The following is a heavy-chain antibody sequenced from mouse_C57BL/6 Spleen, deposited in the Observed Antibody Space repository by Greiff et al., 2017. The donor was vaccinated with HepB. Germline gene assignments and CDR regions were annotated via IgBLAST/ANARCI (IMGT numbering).Heavy chain of an antibody. V-gene: IGHV1-18*01. CDR3: AISRDYPYYYAMDY. Sequence: VQLQQSGPELVKSGASVKIPCKASGYTFTDYNMDWVKQSNGKSLEWIGDINPNNGGTIYNQKFKGKATLTVDKSSSTAYMELRSLTSEDTAVYYCAISRDYPYYYAMDYWGQVTSVTVSS. CDR1: GYTFTDYN. D-gene: IGHD2-4*01. CDR2: INPNNGGT. J-gene: IGHJ4*01.